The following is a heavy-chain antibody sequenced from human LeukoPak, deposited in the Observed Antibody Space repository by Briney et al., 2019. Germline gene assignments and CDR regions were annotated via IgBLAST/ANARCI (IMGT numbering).Heavy chain of an antibody. CDR1: GFTFSSYG. J-gene: IGHJ4*02. D-gene: IGHD6-13*01. CDR2: IRYDGSNK. CDR3: ANAHTGIAAAGMGY. Sequence: GGSLRLSCAASGFTFSSYGMHWVRQAPGKGLEWVAFIRYDGSNKYYADSVKGRFTISRDNSKNTLYLQMNSLRAEDTAVYYCANAHTGIAAAGMGYWGQGTLVTVSS. V-gene: IGHV3-30*02.